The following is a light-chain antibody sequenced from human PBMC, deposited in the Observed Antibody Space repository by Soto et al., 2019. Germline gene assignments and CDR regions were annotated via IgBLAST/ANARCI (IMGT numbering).Light chain of an antibody. CDR3: QQYNNCPFT. Sequence: DIQMTQSPSTLSASVGDRVTLSCRASQSISSWLAWYQQKPGKAPKLLIYKASSLESGVPSRFSGSGSGTEFTLTISSLQPDDFATYYCQQYNNCPFTFGQGTKVDIK. CDR1: QSISSW. J-gene: IGKJ3*01. CDR2: KAS. V-gene: IGKV1-5*03.